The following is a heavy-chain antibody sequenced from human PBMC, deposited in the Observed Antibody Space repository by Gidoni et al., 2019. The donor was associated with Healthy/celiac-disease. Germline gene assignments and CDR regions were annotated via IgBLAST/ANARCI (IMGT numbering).Heavy chain of an antibody. Sequence: QEQLVESGGGVVQPGRSLRPSCAAPGFTFSSYAMHWVRQAPGKGLEWVAVISYDGSNKSYADSVKGRFTISRDNSKNTLYLQMNSLRAEDTAVYYCARDLRYYDSSGYSPWGQGTLVTVSS. D-gene: IGHD3-22*01. CDR3: ARDLRYYDSSGYSP. CDR2: ISYDGSNK. J-gene: IGHJ4*02. CDR1: GFTFSSYA. V-gene: IGHV3-30-3*01.